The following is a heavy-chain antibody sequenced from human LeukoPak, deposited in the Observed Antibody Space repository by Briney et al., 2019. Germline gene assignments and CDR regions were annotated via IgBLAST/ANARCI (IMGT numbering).Heavy chain of an antibody. J-gene: IGHJ4*02. CDR2: IYPGGSDT. D-gene: IGHD6-13*01. Sequence: GESLKISCKGSGYSFTTSWIGWVRQMPGKGLEWMGIIYPGGSDTRYSPSFQGQVTISADKSISTAYLQWSSLKASDTAMYYCARGSAAGIGTFDFWGQGTLVTVSS. CDR1: GYSFTTSW. V-gene: IGHV5-51*01. CDR3: ARGSAAGIGTFDF.